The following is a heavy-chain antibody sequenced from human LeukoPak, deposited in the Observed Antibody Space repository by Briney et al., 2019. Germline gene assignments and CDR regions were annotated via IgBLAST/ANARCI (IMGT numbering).Heavy chain of an antibody. D-gene: IGHD1-26*01. Sequence: PSETLSLTCTVSGGPISSGSYYWSWIRQPAGKGLEWIGRIYTSGSTNYNPSLKSRVTISVDTSKNQFSLKLSSVTAADTAVYYCARDGTSVQFQHWGRGTLVTVSS. CDR3: ARDGTSVQFQH. CDR1: GGPISSGSYY. CDR2: IYTSGST. V-gene: IGHV4-61*02. J-gene: IGHJ1*01.